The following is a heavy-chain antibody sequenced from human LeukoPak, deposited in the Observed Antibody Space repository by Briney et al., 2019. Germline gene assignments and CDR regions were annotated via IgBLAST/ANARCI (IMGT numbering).Heavy chain of an antibody. J-gene: IGHJ3*02. CDR2: IYYSGST. CDR1: GGSISSYY. D-gene: IGHD3-10*01. V-gene: IGHV4-59*01. CDR3: ASGLLWFGELHDAFDI. Sequence: SETLSLTCTVSGGSISSYYWSWIRQPPGKGLEWIGYIYYSGSTNFNPSLKSRVTISVDTSKNQFSLKLRSVTAADTAVYYCASGLLWFGELHDAFDIWGQGTTVTVSS.